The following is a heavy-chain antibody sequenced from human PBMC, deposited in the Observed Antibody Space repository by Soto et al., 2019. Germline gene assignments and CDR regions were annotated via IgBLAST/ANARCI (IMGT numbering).Heavy chain of an antibody. CDR1: GFTFSSYG. D-gene: IGHD2-15*01. V-gene: IGHV3-30*18. J-gene: IGHJ4*02. CDR2: ISYDGSNK. Sequence: QVQLVESGGGVVQPGRSLRLSCAASGFTFSSYGMHWVRQAPGKGLEWVAVISYDGSNKYYADSVKGRFTISRDNSKNTLYLQMNSLRDEDTAGYYCAKEMESKRVIVVVVAATLPDYWGQGTLVTVSS. CDR3: AKEMESKRVIVVVVAATLPDY.